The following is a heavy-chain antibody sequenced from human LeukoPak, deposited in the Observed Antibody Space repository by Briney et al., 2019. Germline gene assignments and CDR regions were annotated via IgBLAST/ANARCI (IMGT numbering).Heavy chain of an antibody. CDR1: GFTFSNYW. J-gene: IGHJ4*02. D-gene: IGHD6-13*01. CDR2: INSDGINT. Sequence: GGSLRLSCAASGFTFSNYWMHWVRQAPGKGLVWVSRINSDGINTSYADSVKGRFTISRDNSKNTLYLQMNSLRAEDTAVYYCASHIAAAGEYFDYWGQGTLVTVSS. CDR3: ASHIAAAGEYFDY. V-gene: IGHV3-74*01.